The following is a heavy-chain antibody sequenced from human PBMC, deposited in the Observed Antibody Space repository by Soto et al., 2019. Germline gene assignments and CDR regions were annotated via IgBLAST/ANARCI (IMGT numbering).Heavy chain of an antibody. CDR2: IFPIFGTT. V-gene: IGHV1-69*13. J-gene: IGHJ4*02. Sequence: SXKVSCKASGGTXISYPIPWVRQAPGQGLEWLGGIFPIFGTTNYAQRFEDRVTITADELTSTAYIELSRLRSEDTAVYYCAMIEYSSGSDYWGQGTLVTVSS. D-gene: IGHD6-19*01. CDR3: AMIEYSSGSDY. CDR1: GGTXISYP.